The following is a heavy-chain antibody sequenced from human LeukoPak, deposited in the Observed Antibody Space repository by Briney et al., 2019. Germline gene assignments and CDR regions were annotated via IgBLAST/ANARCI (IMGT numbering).Heavy chain of an antibody. J-gene: IGHJ4*02. Sequence: GGSLRLSCAASGFTFSNYGMHWVRQAPGKGLEWVAIIWYDGSNKYYSDSVKGRFTISRDNSKNTLYLQMNSLRAEDTAVYYCARDLMGKDNYWGQGTLVTVSS. CDR2: IWYDGSNK. V-gene: IGHV3-33*01. CDR1: GFTFSNYG. D-gene: IGHD1-26*01. CDR3: ARDLMGKDNY.